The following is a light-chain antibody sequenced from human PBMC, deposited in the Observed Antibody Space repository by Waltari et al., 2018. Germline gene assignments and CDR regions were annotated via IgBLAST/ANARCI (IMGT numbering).Light chain of an antibody. CDR1: QSVGNY. J-gene: IGKJ2*01. Sequence: DIVLTQSPATLSFSPGVTATLSCRDNQSVGNYLAWYQQKPGQPPRLLIYDASNRATGVPARFRGSRSATDFTLTISSLEAEDFAVYYCQQRSNWTPHTFGQGARLEIK. CDR3: QQRSNWTPHT. V-gene: IGKV3-11*01. CDR2: DAS.